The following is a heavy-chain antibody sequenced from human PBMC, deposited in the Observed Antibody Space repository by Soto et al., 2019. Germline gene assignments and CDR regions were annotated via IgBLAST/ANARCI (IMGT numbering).Heavy chain of an antibody. D-gene: IGHD6-19*01. CDR1: GFTFSSYD. V-gene: IGHV3-23*01. J-gene: IGHJ4*02. CDR2: ISGSGGST. CDR3: AKGRAAVAGLELDY. Sequence: GGSLRLSCAASGFTFSSYDMSWVRQAPGKGLEWVSAISGSGGSTYYADSVKGRFTISRDNSKSTLYLQMNSLRAEDTAVYYCAKGRAAVAGLELDYWGQGTLVTVSS.